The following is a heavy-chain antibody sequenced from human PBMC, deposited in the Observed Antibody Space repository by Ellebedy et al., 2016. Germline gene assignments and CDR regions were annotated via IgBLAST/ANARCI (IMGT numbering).Heavy chain of an antibody. D-gene: IGHD1-1*01. CDR2: IYYSGST. Sequence: SETLSLXXTVSGGSISSGGYYWSWIRQHPGKGLEWIGYIYYSGSTYYNPSLKSRVTISVDTSKNQFSLKLSSVTAADTAVYYCASSPPGNVGVWGQGTLVTVSS. V-gene: IGHV4-31*03. CDR1: GGSISSGGYY. CDR3: ASSPPGNVGV. J-gene: IGHJ4*02.